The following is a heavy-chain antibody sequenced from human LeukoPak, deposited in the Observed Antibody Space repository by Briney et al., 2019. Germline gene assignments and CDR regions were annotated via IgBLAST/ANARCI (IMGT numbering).Heavy chain of an antibody. Sequence: GGSLRLSCAASGFTFDDYAMHWVRQAPGKGLEWVSGISWNSGSIGYADSVKGRFTISRDNAKNSLYLQMNSLRAEDTALYYCAKSSFHYYYMDVWGEGTTVTISS. V-gene: IGHV3-9*01. CDR2: ISWNSGSI. D-gene: IGHD6-13*01. J-gene: IGHJ6*03. CDR1: GFTFDDYA. CDR3: AKSSFHYYYMDV.